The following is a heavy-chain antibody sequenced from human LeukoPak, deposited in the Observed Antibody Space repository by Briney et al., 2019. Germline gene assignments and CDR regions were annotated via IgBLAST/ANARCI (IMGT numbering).Heavy chain of an antibody. CDR1: GFTFSDYY. CDR3: ARYIAARPPYAFDI. Sequence: GGSLRLSRAASGFTFSDYYMSWIRQAPGKGLEWVSYISSSGSTIYYADSVKGRFTISRDNAKNSLYLQMNSLRAEDTAVYYCARYIAARPPYAFDIWGQGTMVTVSS. CDR2: ISSSGSTI. J-gene: IGHJ3*02. V-gene: IGHV3-11*01. D-gene: IGHD6-6*01.